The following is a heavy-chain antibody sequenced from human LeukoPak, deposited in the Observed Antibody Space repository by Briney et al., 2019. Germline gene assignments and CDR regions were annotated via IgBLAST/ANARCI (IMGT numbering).Heavy chain of an antibody. J-gene: IGHJ4*02. V-gene: IGHV3-30*02. Sequence: PGGSLRLSCATSGFTFSHYGMHWVRQAPGRGLDWVAHIRYDESDKYYADSVKGRFTISRDISENTVYLQMNSLRVEDTAVYYCAKDFNWAFDYWGQGTLVTVSS. CDR1: GFTFSHYG. CDR2: IRYDESDK. D-gene: IGHD1-1*01. CDR3: AKDFNWAFDY.